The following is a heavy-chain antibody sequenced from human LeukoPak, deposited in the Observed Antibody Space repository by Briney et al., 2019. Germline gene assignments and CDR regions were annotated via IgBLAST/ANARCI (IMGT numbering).Heavy chain of an antibody. D-gene: IGHD1-14*01. CDR2: ICSNGGCT. J-gene: IGHJ4*02. CDR1: GFTFSSYA. CDR3: ARGLTPDY. Sequence: GGSLRLSCAASGFTFSSYAMHWVRQAPGKGLEYVSGICSNGGCTYYANSVKGRFTISRDNSKNTLYLQMGSLRAEDMAVYYCARGLTPDYWGQGTLVTVSS. V-gene: IGHV3-64*01.